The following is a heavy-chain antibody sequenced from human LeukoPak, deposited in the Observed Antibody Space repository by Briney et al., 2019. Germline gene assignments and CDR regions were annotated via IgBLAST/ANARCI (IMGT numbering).Heavy chain of an antibody. V-gene: IGHV4-28*01. Sequence: SDTLSLTCAVSGYSISSSNWWGWSRPPPGKGLEWIGYIYYSGSNYYNPSLKSRVTMSVDTSKNQFSLKLSSVTAVDTAVYYCARSKDMAGDFDYWGQGTLVTVSS. J-gene: IGHJ4*02. CDR1: GYSISSSNW. CDR2: IYYSGSN. D-gene: IGHD6-19*01. CDR3: ARSKDMAGDFDY.